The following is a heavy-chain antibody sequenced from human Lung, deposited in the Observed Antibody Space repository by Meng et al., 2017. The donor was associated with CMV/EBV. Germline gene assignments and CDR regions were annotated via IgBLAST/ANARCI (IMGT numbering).Heavy chain of an antibody. Sequence: ESXKISXAASGFRFSTYSMSWVRQAPGKGLEWLASINRDGSEKDYVDSVKGRFTISRDNAKNSLYLVMNSLRAEDTAVYYCASLFCGPTTCYYFDWWGQGTLVXVSS. V-gene: IGHV3-7*01. CDR3: ASLFCGPTTCYYFDW. CDR1: GFRFSTYS. D-gene: IGHD2-21*01. J-gene: IGHJ4*02. CDR2: INRDGSEK.